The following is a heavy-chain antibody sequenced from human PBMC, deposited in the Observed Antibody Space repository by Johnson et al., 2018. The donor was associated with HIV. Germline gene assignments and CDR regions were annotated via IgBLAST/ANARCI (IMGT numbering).Heavy chain of an antibody. CDR1: GFTFSSYA. V-gene: IGHV3-30*04. J-gene: IGHJ3*02. Sequence: VQVVESGGGVVQPGRSLRLSCAASGFTFSSYAMHWVRQAPGKGLEWVAVISYDGSNKYYADSVKGRFTISRDNAKNTLYLQMNSLRAEDTAVYYCARERDYYDSSGYWVDAFDIWGQGTMVTVSS. CDR2: ISYDGSNK. D-gene: IGHD3-22*01. CDR3: ARERDYYDSSGYWVDAFDI.